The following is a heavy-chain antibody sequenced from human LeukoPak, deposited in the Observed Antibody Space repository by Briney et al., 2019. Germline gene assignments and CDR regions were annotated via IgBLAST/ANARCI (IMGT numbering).Heavy chain of an antibody. D-gene: IGHD3-22*01. CDR1: GGTFSSYA. CDR3: ARGERPYYYDSSEDYFDY. V-gene: IGHV1-69*04. J-gene: IGHJ4*02. Sequence: ASVKVSCKASGGTFSSYAISWVRQAPGQGLEWMGRIIPILGIANYAQKFQGRVTITADKSTSTAYMELSSLRSEDTAVYYCARGERPYYYDSSEDYFDYWGQGTLVTVSS. CDR2: IIPILGIA.